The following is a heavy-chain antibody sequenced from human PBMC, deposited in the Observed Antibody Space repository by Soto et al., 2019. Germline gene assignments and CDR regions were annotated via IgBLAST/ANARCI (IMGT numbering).Heavy chain of an antibody. Sequence: QAQVVQSGAEVRKPGSSVKLSCKASEGTFNSYAIAWVRQAPGQGLEWMGGIIPYYNTLNYAQKFQDRVKITADDSPNTVYMELSSLRSDDTAVYFCASGASRWYPYAFDSWAQGTLVTVSS. CDR2: IIPYYNTL. CDR3: ASGASRWYPYAFDS. V-gene: IGHV1-69*01. D-gene: IGHD6-13*01. CDR1: EGTFNSYA. J-gene: IGHJ4*02.